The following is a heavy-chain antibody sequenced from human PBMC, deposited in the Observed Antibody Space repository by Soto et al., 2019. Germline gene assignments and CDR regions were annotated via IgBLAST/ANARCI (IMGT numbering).Heavy chain of an antibody. CDR2: MNPNSGNT. Sequence: QVQLVQPGAEVKKPGASVKDSCKASGYTFTSYDINWVRQATGQGLEWMGWMNPNSGNTGYAQKFQGRVTMTRNTSISTAYTEMRSMRSEDTAVYYCAREKPSNGMAVWGQGTTVTVS. J-gene: IGHJ6*02. V-gene: IGHV1-8*01. CDR3: AREKPSNGMAV. CDR1: GYTFTSYD.